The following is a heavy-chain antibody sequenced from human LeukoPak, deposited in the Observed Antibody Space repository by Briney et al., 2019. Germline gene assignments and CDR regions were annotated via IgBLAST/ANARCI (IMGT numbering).Heavy chain of an antibody. Sequence: GGSLRLFCAASGFSFSDYYMSWFRQAPGKGLEWISYISSSGGTTHYADSVRGRLTISRDNAKNSLYLQIHSLRAEDTAVYYCGRPLRSGYYLAFEYWGQGTLVTVSS. J-gene: IGHJ4*02. CDR2: ISSSGGTT. CDR3: GRPLRSGYYLAFEY. D-gene: IGHD3-22*01. CDR1: GFSFSDYY. V-gene: IGHV3-11*01.